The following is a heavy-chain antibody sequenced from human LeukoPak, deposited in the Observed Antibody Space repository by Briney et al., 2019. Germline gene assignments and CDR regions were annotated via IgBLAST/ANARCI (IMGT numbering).Heavy chain of an antibody. Sequence: GGSLRLPCAASGFTFSSHAMRWVRQAAGKGLEWVSTISDSGVSTYNADSVKGRFTISRDNSKNTLYMQMNSLRAGDTAVYYCAKDLSSSGFRIDYWGQGTLVTVSS. CDR3: AKDLSSSGFRIDY. V-gene: IGHV3-23*01. CDR1: GFTFSSHA. CDR2: ISDSGVST. J-gene: IGHJ4*02. D-gene: IGHD6-19*01.